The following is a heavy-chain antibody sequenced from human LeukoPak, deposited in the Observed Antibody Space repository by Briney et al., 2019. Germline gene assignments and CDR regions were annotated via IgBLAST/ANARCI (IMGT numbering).Heavy chain of an antibody. CDR3: ANKKGDY. CDR2: ISNDGSNK. Sequence: PGRSLRLSCAASGFTFSSYGMHWVRQAPGKGLEWVAVISNDGSNKYYADSVKGRFTISRDNSKNTLYLQMNSLRAEDTAVYYCANKKGDYWAQGTLVTVSS. J-gene: IGHJ4*02. V-gene: IGHV3-30*18. CDR1: GFTFSSYG. D-gene: IGHD3-10*01.